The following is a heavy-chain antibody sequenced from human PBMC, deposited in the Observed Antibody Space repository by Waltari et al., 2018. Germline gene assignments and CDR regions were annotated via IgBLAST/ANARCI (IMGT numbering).Heavy chain of an antibody. CDR1: GYTFTGYY. V-gene: IGHV1-2*06. CDR2: INPNICGT. CDR3: AREASTYYYYYMDV. Sequence: QVQLVQSGAEVKKPGASVKVSCKASGYTFTGYYMHWVRQAPGQGLEWIGRINPNICGTNYAQKFQGMVTIPRDTSISTAYMELSRLRSDDTAVYYCAREASTYYYYYMDVWVKGTTVTVSS. J-gene: IGHJ6*03. D-gene: IGHD6-6*01.